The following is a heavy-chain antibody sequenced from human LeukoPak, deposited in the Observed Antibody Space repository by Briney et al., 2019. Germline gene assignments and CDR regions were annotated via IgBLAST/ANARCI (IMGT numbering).Heavy chain of an antibody. V-gene: IGHV4-39*01. CDR3: ARHVWGTSSLLYYFDY. CDR1: GDSISSTGYY. D-gene: IGHD6-6*01. Sequence: SETLSLTCTVSGDSISSTGYYWGWLRQPPGKGLEWIASISYSGSTYYNPSLKSRVTMSVDTSKNQFSLKLSSVTAADTAVYYCARHVWGTSSLLYYFDYWGQGTLVTVSS. CDR2: ISYSGST. J-gene: IGHJ4*02.